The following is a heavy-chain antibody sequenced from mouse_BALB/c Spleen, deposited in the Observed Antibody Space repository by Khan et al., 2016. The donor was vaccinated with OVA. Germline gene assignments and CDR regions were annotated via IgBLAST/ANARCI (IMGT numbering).Heavy chain of an antibody. CDR1: GFTFSTYG. CDR2: INTGGHYT. J-gene: IGHJ3*01. V-gene: IGHV5-6*01. D-gene: IGHD1-1*02. CDR3: ARLAYYYNGEVFAY. Sequence: EVELVESGGDLVKTGGSLKLSCAASGFTFSTYGMSWVRQTPDKRLEWVATINTGGHYTYYTDNVKGRFTISRDNAKNTLYLQMTSLRSEDTAMYYCARLAYYYNGEVFAYWGQGTLVTVSA.